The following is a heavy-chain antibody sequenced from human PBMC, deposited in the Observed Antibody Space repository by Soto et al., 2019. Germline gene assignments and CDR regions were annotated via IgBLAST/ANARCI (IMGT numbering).Heavy chain of an antibody. D-gene: IGHD4-17*01. J-gene: IGHJ4*02. CDR2: ISAYNGNT. V-gene: IGHV1-18*01. Sequence: ASVKVSCKASGYTFTSYGISWVRQALGQGLEWMGWISAYNGNTNYAQKLQGRVTMTTDTSTSTAYMELRSLRSDDTAVYYCARGNPAQDYGDYGYWGQGTLVTVSS. CDR1: GYTFTSYG. CDR3: ARGNPAQDYGDYGY.